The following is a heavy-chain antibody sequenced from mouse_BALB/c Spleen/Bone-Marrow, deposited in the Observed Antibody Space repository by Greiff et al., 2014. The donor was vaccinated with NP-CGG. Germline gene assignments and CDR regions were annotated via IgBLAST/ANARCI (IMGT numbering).Heavy chain of an antibody. Sequence: VQLKESGPELVKPGASVKISCKASGYSFNGYYVHWVKQSHVKSLEWIGRINPYNGATNYNQNFTDKASLTVDESSSTAYMEFHSLTSEDSAVYYCARSVITTDFTYWGQGTLVTVST. CDR2: INPYNGAT. CDR3: ARSVITTDFTY. J-gene: IGHJ3*01. D-gene: IGHD1-2*01. CDR1: GYSFNGYY. V-gene: IGHV1-31*01.